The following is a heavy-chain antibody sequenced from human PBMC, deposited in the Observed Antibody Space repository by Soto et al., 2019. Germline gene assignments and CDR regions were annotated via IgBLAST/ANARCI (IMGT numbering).Heavy chain of an antibody. CDR3: ARDRGYSSSWYDY. D-gene: IGHD6-13*01. Sequence: SETLSLTCTVSGGSISSGGYYWSWIRQHPGKGLEWIGYIYYSGSTYYNPSLKSRVTISVDTSKNQFSLKLSSVTAADTAVYYCARDRGYSSSWYDYWGQGTLVTVSS. J-gene: IGHJ4*02. CDR1: GGSISSGGYY. V-gene: IGHV4-31*02. CDR2: IYYSGST.